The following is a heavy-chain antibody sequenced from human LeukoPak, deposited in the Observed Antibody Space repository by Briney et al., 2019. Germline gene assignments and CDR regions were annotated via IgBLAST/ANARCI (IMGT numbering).Heavy chain of an antibody. Sequence: GGSLRLSCAASGFTFSRYAMSWVRQAPGKGLEWVSAISGSGSSTYYADSVKGRFTISRDNSKNTLYLQMNSLRAEDTAVYYCAKSSWYSISYFDYWGQGTLVTVSS. CDR2: ISGSGSST. D-gene: IGHD6-13*01. J-gene: IGHJ4*02. CDR3: AKSSWYSISYFDY. CDR1: GFTFSRYA. V-gene: IGHV3-23*01.